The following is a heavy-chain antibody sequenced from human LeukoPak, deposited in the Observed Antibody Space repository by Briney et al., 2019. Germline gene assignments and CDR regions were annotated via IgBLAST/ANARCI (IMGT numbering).Heavy chain of an antibody. CDR1: GGPFSGSY. V-gene: IGHV4-34*01. D-gene: IGHD5-24*01. CDR2: INYSGRT. Sequence: SETLSLTCAVYGGPFSGSYWSWIRQPPGKGLEWIGEINYSGRTKHNPSLESRVNISVDTSKNEFSLKLSSVTAADTAVYYCARESRGYNSGLFDYWGRGTLVTVSS. CDR3: ARESRGYNSGLFDY. J-gene: IGHJ4*02.